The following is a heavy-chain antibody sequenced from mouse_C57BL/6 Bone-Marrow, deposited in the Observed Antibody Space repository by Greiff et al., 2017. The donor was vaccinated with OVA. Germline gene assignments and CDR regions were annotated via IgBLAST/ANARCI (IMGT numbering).Heavy chain of an antibody. CDR2: IHPNSGST. V-gene: IGHV1-64*01. CDR1: GYTFTSYW. J-gene: IGHJ3*01. D-gene: IGHD2-12*01. Sequence: VKLQQPGAELVKPGASVKLSCKASGYTFTSYWMHWVKQRPGQGLEWIGMIHPNSGSTNYNEKFKSKATLTVDKSSSTAYMQLSSLTSGDSAVYYCARSGYYTFAYWGQGTLVTVSA. CDR3: ARSGYYTFAY.